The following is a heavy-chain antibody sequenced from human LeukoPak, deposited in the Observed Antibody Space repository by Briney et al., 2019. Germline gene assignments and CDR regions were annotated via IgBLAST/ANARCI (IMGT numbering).Heavy chain of an antibody. CDR3: AKSGNTGYRPQGP. Sequence: GGSLRLSCAASGFIFSDYYMSWIRQAPGKGLEWVSFISDGGRPLHYADSVKGRFTISRDNAKNSLYLQMNGLRVEDTAVYYCAKSGNTGYRPQGPWGQGTLVTVSS. V-gene: IGHV3-11*04. CDR2: ISDGGRPL. D-gene: IGHD5-18*01. CDR1: GFIFSDYY. J-gene: IGHJ5*02.